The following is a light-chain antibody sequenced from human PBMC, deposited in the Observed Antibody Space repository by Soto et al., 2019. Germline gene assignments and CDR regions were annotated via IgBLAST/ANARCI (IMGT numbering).Light chain of an antibody. CDR1: QNIKTY. J-gene: IGKJ1*01. Sequence: DIQMTQSPSSLSASVGDSVTITCRASQNIKTYLNWYQQKPGKAPNLLIYAASSLHSGVPSRFSGSGSGTDCTLSISRLHPNDFATYSCQQSFSSPPWTFGQGTKVEIK. CDR2: AAS. V-gene: IGKV1-39*01. CDR3: QQSFSSPPWT.